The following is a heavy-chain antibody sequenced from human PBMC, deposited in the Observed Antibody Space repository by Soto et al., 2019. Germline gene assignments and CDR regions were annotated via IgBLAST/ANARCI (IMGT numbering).Heavy chain of an antibody. J-gene: IGHJ5*02. CDR3: ARETLALIAVAGTRDFWFDP. D-gene: IGHD6-19*01. CDR2: ISAYNGNT. Sequence: ASVKVSCKASGYTFTSYGISWVRQAPGQGLEWMGWISAYNGNTNYAQELQGRVTMTTDTSTSTAYMELRSLRSDDTAVYYCARETLALIAVAGTRDFWFDPWGQGTLVTVSS. V-gene: IGHV1-18*01. CDR1: GYTFTSYG.